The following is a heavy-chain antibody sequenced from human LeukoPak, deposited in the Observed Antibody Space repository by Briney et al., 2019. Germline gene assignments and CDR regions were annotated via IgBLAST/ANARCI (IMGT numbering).Heavy chain of an antibody. CDR3: VKTIAVAGNFDY. CDR2: ISPNGGST. V-gene: IGHV3-64D*09. J-gene: IGHJ4*02. Sequence: PGGSLRLSCSASXFTFSSYAMHWVRQAPGKGLEYVSAISPNGGSTYYGDSVKGRFTISRDNSKKTLYLQMSSLRAEDTAVYYCVKTIAVAGNFDYWGQGTLVTVS. CDR1: XFTFSSYA. D-gene: IGHD6-13*01.